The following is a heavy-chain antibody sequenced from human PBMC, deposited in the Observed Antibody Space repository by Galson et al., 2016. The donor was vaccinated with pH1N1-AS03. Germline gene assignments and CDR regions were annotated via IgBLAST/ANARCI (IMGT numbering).Heavy chain of an antibody. V-gene: IGHV5-51*01. CDR1: GYRFSTYY. CDR2: FHPGDSDT. Sequence: QSGAEVKKPGESLNISCQGSGYRFSTYYIAWVRQMPGKDLEWMGIFHPGDSDTKYHPSFQGLVTMSADKSTNTAYLHWSSLKATDTAIYYCARHSQCTRGTCYSSYFYALDVWGRGTAVTVS. CDR3: ARHSQCTRGTCYSSYFYALDV. J-gene: IGHJ6*02. D-gene: IGHD4-11*01.